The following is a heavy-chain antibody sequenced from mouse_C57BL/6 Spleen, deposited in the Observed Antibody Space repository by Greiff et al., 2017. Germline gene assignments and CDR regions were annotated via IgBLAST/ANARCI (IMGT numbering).Heavy chain of an antibody. Sequence: EVMLVESGGGLVQPGGSLKLSCAASGFTFSDYYMYWVHQTPEKRLEWVAYISNGGGSTYYPDTVKGRFTISRDNAKNTLYLQMSRLKSEDTAMYYCARRGSSLYFDYWGQGTTLTVSS. V-gene: IGHV5-12*01. CDR1: GFTFSDYY. CDR3: ARRGSSLYFDY. CDR2: ISNGGGST. D-gene: IGHD1-1*01. J-gene: IGHJ2*01.